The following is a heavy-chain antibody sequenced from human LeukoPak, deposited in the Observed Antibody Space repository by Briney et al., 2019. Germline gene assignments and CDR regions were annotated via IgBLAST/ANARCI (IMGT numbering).Heavy chain of an antibody. Sequence: GGSLRLSCAASGFTFNPYAMSWVRQAPGKGLEWGAVIDGVGDRTYYADSVKGRFTISRDNSRNTLFLQLNSLKAEDTAVYFCARGTTDIVADISDAFDIWGQGSVVTVSS. J-gene: IGHJ3*02. D-gene: IGHD5-12*01. CDR1: GFTFNPYA. CDR2: IDGVGDRT. V-gene: IGHV3-23*01. CDR3: ARGTTDIVADISDAFDI.